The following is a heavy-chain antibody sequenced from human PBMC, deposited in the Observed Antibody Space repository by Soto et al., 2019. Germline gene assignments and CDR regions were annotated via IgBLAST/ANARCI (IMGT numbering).Heavy chain of an antibody. D-gene: IGHD3-3*01. Sequence: PSETLSLTCTVSGGSISSSSYYWGWIRQPPGEGLEWIGSIYYSGSTYYNPSLKSRVTISVDTSKNQFSLKLSSVTAADTAVYYCAGYDFWSGSPQGYYYGMDVWGQGTTVTVSS. J-gene: IGHJ6*02. CDR2: IYYSGST. CDR1: GGSISSSSYY. CDR3: AGYDFWSGSPQGYYYGMDV. V-gene: IGHV4-39*01.